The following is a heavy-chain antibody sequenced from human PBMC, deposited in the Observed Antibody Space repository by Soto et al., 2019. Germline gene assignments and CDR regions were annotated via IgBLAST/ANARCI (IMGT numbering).Heavy chain of an antibody. J-gene: IGHJ5*02. D-gene: IGHD6-13*01. CDR3: AGFVLAEAAHFAP. CDR1: GASISSGGY. V-gene: IGHV4-31*03. Sequence: QVQLQESGPGLVKPSQTLSLTCTVSGASISSGGYWSWIRQHPGKGLEWIGYIYYSGRTYYNPSLNSRVTISVDTSKNLFSRKLNSVTAANRAVYFCAGFVLAEAAHFAPGGQGPLVTVSS. CDR2: IYYSGRT.